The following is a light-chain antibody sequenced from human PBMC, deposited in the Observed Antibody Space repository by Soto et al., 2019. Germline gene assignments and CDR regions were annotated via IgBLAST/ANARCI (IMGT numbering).Light chain of an antibody. CDR3: QQYNTYPWT. CDR1: QSITSW. V-gene: IGKV1-5*01. J-gene: IGKJ1*01. CDR2: GAS. Sequence: DIQMPQSPSTLSACVGDMATITCRASQSITSWLAWYQQKPGNAPTLMTSGASTLESAVPSRFSGSPFSGSASGTAFSLTISSLQPDDFATYYCQQYNTYPWTFGQGTKVDIK.